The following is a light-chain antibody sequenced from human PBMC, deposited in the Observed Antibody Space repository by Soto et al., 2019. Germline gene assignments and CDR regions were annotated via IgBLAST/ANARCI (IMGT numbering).Light chain of an antibody. V-gene: IGKV3-11*01. CDR3: QQRYNWPIT. Sequence: EIELTQSPATLSLSPGGRDTLYCRARQSVSSSYLAWYQQKPGQAPRLLIYADSNRATGIPARFSGSGSGTDFTLTISSLEPEDFSVYYCQQRYNWPITFGQGTRLEI. J-gene: IGKJ5*01. CDR2: ADS. CDR1: QSVSSSY.